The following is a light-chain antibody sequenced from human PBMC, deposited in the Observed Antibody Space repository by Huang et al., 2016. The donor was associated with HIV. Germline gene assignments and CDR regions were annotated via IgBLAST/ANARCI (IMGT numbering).Light chain of an antibody. CDR2: GAS. CDR1: QGISNY. J-gene: IGKJ2*01. CDR3: QEYYSAPYT. Sequence: DIQMTQSPSSLSTSIGDRVTITCRASQGISNYLAWYQQNPGKVPKLLIYGASTLQSRVPSRFSGSGSGTDFTLTISSQQPEDVATYYCQEYYSAPYTFGQGTKLEIK. V-gene: IGKV1-27*01.